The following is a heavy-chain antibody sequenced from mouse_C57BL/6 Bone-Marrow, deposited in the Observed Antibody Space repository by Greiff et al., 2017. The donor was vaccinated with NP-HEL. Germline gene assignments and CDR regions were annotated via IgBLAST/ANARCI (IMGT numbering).Heavy chain of an antibody. D-gene: IGHD1-1*01. CDR3: TRPATTVVPHWYFDV. V-gene: IGHV6-6*01. CDR2: IRNKANNHAT. CDR1: GFTFSDAW. J-gene: IGHJ1*03. Sequence: EVQRVESGGGLVQPGGSMKLSCAASGFTFSDAWMDWVRQSPEKGLEWVAEIRNKANNHATYYAESVKGRFTISRDDSKSSVYLQMNSLRAEDTGIYYCTRPATTVVPHWYFDVWGTGTTVTVAS.